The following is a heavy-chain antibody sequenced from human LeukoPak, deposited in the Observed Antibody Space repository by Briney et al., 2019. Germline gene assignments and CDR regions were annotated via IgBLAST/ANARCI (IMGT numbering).Heavy chain of an antibody. D-gene: IGHD6-13*01. CDR1: GFTFSSYS. J-gene: IGHJ5*02. CDR3: ARDDRQQLVRGWFDP. CDR2: ISSSSSTI. V-gene: IGHV3-48*01. Sequence: GGSLRLSCAASGFTFSSYSMNWVRQAPGKGLEWVSYISSSSSTIYYADSVKGRFTISRDNAKNSLYLQMNSLRAEDTAVYYCARDDRQQLVRGWFDPWGQGTLVTVSS.